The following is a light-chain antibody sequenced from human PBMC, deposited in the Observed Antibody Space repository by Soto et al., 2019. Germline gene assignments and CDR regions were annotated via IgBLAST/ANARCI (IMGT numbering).Light chain of an antibody. CDR2: KAS. Sequence: DIQMTQSPSTLSASVGDRVTITCRASQSISSWLAWYQQKPEKAHKLLIYKASSLESGFPSRFGVSGSGTVFTLSISSLQPDYFATYYRQQYNSYWPFGQGTKVEIK. J-gene: IGKJ1*01. CDR1: QSISSW. V-gene: IGKV1-5*03. CDR3: QQYNSYWP.